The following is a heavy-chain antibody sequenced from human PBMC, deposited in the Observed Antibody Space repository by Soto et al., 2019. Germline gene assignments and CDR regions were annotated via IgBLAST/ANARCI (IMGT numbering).Heavy chain of an antibody. J-gene: IGHJ6*02. D-gene: IGHD1-26*01. V-gene: IGHV2-70*01. CDR2: IDWDDDK. CDR1: GFSLSTSGMC. Sequence: SGPTLVNPTQTLTLTCTFSGFSLSTSGMCVSWIRQPPGKALEWLAFIDWDDDKYYSTSLKTRLTISKDTSKNQVVLTMTNMDPVDTATYYCARNYRHGYYYGTDVWGQGTTVTVSS. CDR3: ARNYRHGYYYGTDV.